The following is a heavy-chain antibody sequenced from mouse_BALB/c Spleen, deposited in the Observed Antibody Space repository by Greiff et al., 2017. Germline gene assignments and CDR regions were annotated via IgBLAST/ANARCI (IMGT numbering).Heavy chain of an antibody. D-gene: IGHD2-3*01. CDR3: VRDDPYAMDY. J-gene: IGHJ4*01. V-gene: IGHV14-3*02. CDR1: GFNIKDTY. CDR2: IDPATGNT. Sequence: VQLQQSGAELVKPGASVKLSCTASGFNIKDTYMHWVKQRPEQGLEWIGRIDPATGNTKYDPKFQGKATITADTSSNTAYLQLSSLTSEDTAVYYCVRDDPYAMDYWGQGTSVTVSS.